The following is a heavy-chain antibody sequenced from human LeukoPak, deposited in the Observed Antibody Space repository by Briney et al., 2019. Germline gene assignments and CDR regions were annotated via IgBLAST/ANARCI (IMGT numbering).Heavy chain of an antibody. J-gene: IGHJ6*02. CDR3: ARARRYCSGGICYTPSGGMDV. V-gene: IGHV1-18*01. CDR1: GCTLTRNG. CDR2: ISGYNGNT. Sequence: GASVKVSCKTSGCTLTRNGISCVAQAPGQGLEWMGWISGYNGNTNYVQNLQGRVTMTTDTSTSTAYMELRSLRSDDTDLYYCARARRYCSGGICYTPSGGMDVWGQGTTVTVSS. D-gene: IGHD2-15*01.